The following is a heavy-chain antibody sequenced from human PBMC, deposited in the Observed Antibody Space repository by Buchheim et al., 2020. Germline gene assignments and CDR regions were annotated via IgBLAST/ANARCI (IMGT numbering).Heavy chain of an antibody. D-gene: IGHD3-22*01. J-gene: IGHJ2*01. CDR3: VRSPTYYYDKHGYYRNWYFDL. Sequence: QVQLQESGPGLVRPSAPLSPTCTVSGTSLGSYYWAWIRQPPGKGLECLCYISSSGSATYKPSLKSRVALSIDTSNSPLSLFLSSVTAADTAVYYCVRSPTYYYDKHGYYRNWYFDLWGRGT. CDR2: ISSSGSA. CDR1: GTSLGSYY. V-gene: IGHV4-59*01.